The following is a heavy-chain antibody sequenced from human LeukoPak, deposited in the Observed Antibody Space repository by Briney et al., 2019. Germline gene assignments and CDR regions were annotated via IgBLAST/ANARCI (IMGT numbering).Heavy chain of an antibody. D-gene: IGHD1-7*01. CDR3: ARDTGITGTTRGWFDP. CDR1: GGTFSSYA. CDR2: IIPILGIA. Sequence: SVKVSCKASGGTFSSYAISWVRQAPGQGLEWMGRIIPILGIANYAQKFQGRVTITADKSTSTAYMELSSLRSEDTAVYYCARDTGITGTTRGWFDPWGQGTLVTVSS. V-gene: IGHV1-69*04. J-gene: IGHJ5*02.